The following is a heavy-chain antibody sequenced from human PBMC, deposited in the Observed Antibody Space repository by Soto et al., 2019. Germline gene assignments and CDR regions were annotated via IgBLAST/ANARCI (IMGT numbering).Heavy chain of an antibody. V-gene: IGHV1-69*01. CDR2: IIPMFTTT. CDR1: GGTFKTYT. Sequence: QVQLVQSGAEMKKPGSSVKVSCKASGGTFKTYTINWVRQAPGQGLEWMGGIIPMFTTTKYAQRFQDRVTSTADESTSTAYMELSSLRSEDTAIYSCARKSKSDYYFASSDFSDAYDVWGQGTMVTVSS. D-gene: IGHD3-22*01. J-gene: IGHJ3*01. CDR3: ARKSKSDYYFASSDFSDAYDV.